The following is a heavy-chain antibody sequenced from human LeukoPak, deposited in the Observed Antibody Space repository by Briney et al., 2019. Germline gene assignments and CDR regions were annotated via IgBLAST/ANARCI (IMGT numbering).Heavy chain of an antibody. CDR1: GYTFTSYG. CDR2: ISAYNGNT. Sequence: ASVKVSCKASGYTFTSYGISWVRQAPGQGLEWMGWISAYNGNTNYAQKLQGRVTMTTDTSTSTAYMELRSLRSDDTAVYYCARVMQSTRRGYYYYGMDVWGQGNTVTVSS. D-gene: IGHD6-19*01. CDR3: ARVMQSTRRGYYYYGMDV. J-gene: IGHJ6*02. V-gene: IGHV1-18*01.